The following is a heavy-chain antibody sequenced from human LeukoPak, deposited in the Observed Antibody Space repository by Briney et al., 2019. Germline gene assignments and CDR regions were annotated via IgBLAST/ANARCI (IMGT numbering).Heavy chain of an antibody. CDR2: IDESGKDR. CDR3: ARARRGVVFNYFDY. Sequence: GGSLRLSCTSSGFTIDNFYMSWVRQAPGKGLEWVANIDESGKDRYYADSVKGRFTISRDNTKNSLHLDMISLRAEDTPTYFCARARRGVVFNYFDYWGQGVLVPVSS. V-gene: IGHV3-7*01. CDR1: GFTIDNFY. J-gene: IGHJ4*01. D-gene: IGHD3-16*01.